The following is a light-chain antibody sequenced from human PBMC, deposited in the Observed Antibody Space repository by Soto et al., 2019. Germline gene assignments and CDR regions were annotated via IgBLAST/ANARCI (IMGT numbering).Light chain of an antibody. V-gene: IGKV3-15*01. CDR3: QQYNDWPPIT. CDR2: GAS. CDR1: DVVGSN. J-gene: IGKJ5*01. Sequence: EIVMTQSPATLSVSPGERATLPCRASDVVGSNLAWYQQKPGQAPRLLIYGASTRATGIPGRFSGSGFGTEFTLTISGLQPEDFAVYYCQQYNDWPPITFGQGTRLEI.